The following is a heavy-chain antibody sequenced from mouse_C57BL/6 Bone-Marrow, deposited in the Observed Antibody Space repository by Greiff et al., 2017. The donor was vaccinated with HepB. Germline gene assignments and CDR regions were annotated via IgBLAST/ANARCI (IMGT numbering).Heavy chain of an antibody. CDR2: ISGGGGNT. V-gene: IGHV5-9*01. D-gene: IGHD2-4*01. CDR3: ASSFYYDYDEYAMDY. Sequence: EVHLVESGGGLVKPGGSLKLSCAASGFTFSSYTMSWVRQTPEKRLEWVATISGGGGNTYYPDSVKGRFTISRDNAKNTLYLQMSSLRSEDTALYYCASSFYYDYDEYAMDYWGQGTSVTVSS. CDR1: GFTFSSYT. J-gene: IGHJ4*01.